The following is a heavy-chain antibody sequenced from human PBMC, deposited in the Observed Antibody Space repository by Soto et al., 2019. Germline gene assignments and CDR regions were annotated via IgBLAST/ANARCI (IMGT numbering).Heavy chain of an antibody. J-gene: IGHJ5*02. V-gene: IGHV4-34*01. Sequence: QVQLQQWGAGLLKPSETLSLTCAVYGGSFSGYYWSWIRQPPGKGLEWMGEINHSGSTNYNPSLKSRVTISGDTSKNPFSMKLSSVTAAHTAVYYCARGRVNGARMAYNWFDPWGQGTLVTVSS. D-gene: IGHD1-26*01. CDR1: GGSFSGYY. CDR3: ARGRVNGARMAYNWFDP. CDR2: INHSGST.